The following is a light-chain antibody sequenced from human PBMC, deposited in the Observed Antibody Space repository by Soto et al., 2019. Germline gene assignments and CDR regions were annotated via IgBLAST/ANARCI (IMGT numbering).Light chain of an antibody. CDR1: QSVSSSY. CDR2: GAS. Sequence: EIVLTQSPGTLSLSPGERATLSCRASQSVSSSYLAWYQQKPGQAPRLLIYGASSRATGIPDRFSGSGSGTDFTLTISRLEPDDFAVYFCQQYGSSPITFGQGTPLEIK. CDR3: QQYGSSPIT. J-gene: IGKJ5*01. V-gene: IGKV3-20*01.